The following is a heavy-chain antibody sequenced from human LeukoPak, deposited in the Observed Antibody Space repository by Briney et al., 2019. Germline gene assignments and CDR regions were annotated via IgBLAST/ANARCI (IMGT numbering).Heavy chain of an antibody. V-gene: IGHV6-1*01. J-gene: IGHJ4*02. CDR3: ARDGPTSHNHFDC. D-gene: IGHD2-2*01. CDR1: GDSVSSNSAA. CDR2: TYYRSKWYN. Sequence: SQTLSLTCAISGDSVSSNSAAWNWIRQSPSRGLEWLGRTYYRSKWYNDYAVSVRGRISVNSDTSKNEFSLLLSSATPEDTAMYYCARDGPTSHNHFDCWGQGTQVTVSS.